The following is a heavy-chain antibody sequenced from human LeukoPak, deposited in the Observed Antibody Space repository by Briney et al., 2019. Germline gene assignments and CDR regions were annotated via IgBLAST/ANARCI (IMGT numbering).Heavy chain of an antibody. CDR3: VRVRRIGAALGWFDP. CDR2: INHSGST. CDR1: GGSFSGYY. V-gene: IGHV4-34*01. D-gene: IGHD6-13*01. J-gene: IGHJ5*02. Sequence: SETLSLTCAVYGGSFSGYYWSWIRQPPGKGLEWLGEINHSGSTNYNPSLKSLVTISVNTSKNQFSLKLSSVTAADTAVYYCVRVRRIGAALGWFDPWGQGTLVTVSS.